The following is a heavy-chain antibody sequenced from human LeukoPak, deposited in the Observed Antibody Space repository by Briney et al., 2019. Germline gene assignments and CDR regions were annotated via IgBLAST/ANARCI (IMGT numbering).Heavy chain of an antibody. Sequence: GGSLRLSCAASGFTFTKSAMTWVRQAPGTGLEWVSAISGRGDYTYYAGSVKGRFTISRDNSKNMLYLQMSSLRAEDTAVYLCARDSDYYDSSAYSFRGGLHYDFWGRGTLVTVSS. J-gene: IGHJ4*02. V-gene: IGHV3-23*01. CDR1: GFTFTKSA. D-gene: IGHD3-22*01. CDR2: ISGRGDYT. CDR3: ARDSDYYDSSAYSFRGGLHYDF.